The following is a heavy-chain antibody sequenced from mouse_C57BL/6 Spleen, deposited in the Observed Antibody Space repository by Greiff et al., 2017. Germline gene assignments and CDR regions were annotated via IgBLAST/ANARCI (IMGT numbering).Heavy chain of an antibody. J-gene: IGHJ2*01. CDR3: ARITTVVAGFDY. CDR1: GYTFTDYY. V-gene: IGHV1-26*01. Sequence: VQLQQSGPELVKPGASVKISCKASGYTFTDYYMNWVKQSHGKSLEWIGDINPNNGGTSYNQKFKGKATLTVDKSSSTAYMELRSLTSEDSAVXYCARITTVVAGFDYWGQGTTLTVSS. CDR2: INPNNGGT. D-gene: IGHD1-1*01.